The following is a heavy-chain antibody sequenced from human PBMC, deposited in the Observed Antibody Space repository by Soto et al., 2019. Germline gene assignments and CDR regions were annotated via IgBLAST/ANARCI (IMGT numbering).Heavy chain of an antibody. CDR3: ARVLSGDWGWYYFDY. CDR1: GFTFSSYG. CDR2: IWYDGSNK. J-gene: IGHJ4*02. D-gene: IGHD3-16*01. Sequence: GGSLRLSCAASGFTFSSYGMHWVRQAPGKGLEWVAVIWYDGSNKYYAASVKGRFTISRDNSKNTLYLQMNSLRAEDTAVYYGARVLSGDWGWYYFDYWGQGTLVTVSS. V-gene: IGHV3-33*08.